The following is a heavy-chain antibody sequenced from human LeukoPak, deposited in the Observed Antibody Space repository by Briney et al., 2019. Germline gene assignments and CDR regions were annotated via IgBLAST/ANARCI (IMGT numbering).Heavy chain of an antibody. Sequence: GGSLRLSCAASGFTFSDTWMHWVRHAPGKGLVWVSRIRSDGSDTRYAESVKGRFTISRDNAKNTLYLQMNSLRAEDTAIYYCAKNADRGAYCSGGSCYPYYYYYTDVWGEGTTVTISS. D-gene: IGHD2-15*01. CDR1: GFTFSDTW. CDR2: IRSDGSDT. CDR3: AKNADRGAYCSGGSCYPYYYYYTDV. J-gene: IGHJ6*03. V-gene: IGHV3-74*01.